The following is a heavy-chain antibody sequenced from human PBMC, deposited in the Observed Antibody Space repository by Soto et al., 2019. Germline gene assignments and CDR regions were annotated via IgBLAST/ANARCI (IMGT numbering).Heavy chain of an antibody. Sequence: PSETLSLTCTVSGDSITSNNHYWVWIRQPPGKGLEWIGYIYYSGSTNYNPSLKSRVTISVDTSKNQFSLKLSSVTAADTAVYYCARDRASGSYRDAFDIWGQGTMVT. J-gene: IGHJ3*02. V-gene: IGHV4-61*01. CDR3: ARDRASGSYRDAFDI. D-gene: IGHD1-26*01. CDR2: IYYSGST. CDR1: GDSITSNNHY.